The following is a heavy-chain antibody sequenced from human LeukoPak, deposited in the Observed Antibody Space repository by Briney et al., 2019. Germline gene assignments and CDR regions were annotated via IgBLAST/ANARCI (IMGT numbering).Heavy chain of an antibody. CDR2: ISAYNGNT. CDR1: GYTFTSYG. V-gene: IGHV1-18*01. Sequence: VASVKVSCKASGYTFTSYGISWVRQAPGQGLEWMGWISAYNGNTNYAQKLQGRVTMTTDTSTSTAYMELRSLRSDDTAVYYCARDIRRIFGVAYPSPLDYWGQGTLVTVSS. D-gene: IGHD3-3*01. CDR3: ARDIRRIFGVAYPSPLDY. J-gene: IGHJ4*02.